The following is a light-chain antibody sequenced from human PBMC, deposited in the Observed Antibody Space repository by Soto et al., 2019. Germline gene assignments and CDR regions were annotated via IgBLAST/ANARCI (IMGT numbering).Light chain of an antibody. J-gene: IGLJ1*01. CDR3: SSYVGTNTYV. Sequence: QPALTQPPSASGVHVQSVTITCTGTSSDVGGYNYVSWYQQHPGKAPKLLIYEVSRRPSGVPDRFSGSKSGNTASLTVSGLQAEDKADYYCSSYVGTNTYVFVTGTKVTVL. CDR1: SSDVGGYNY. CDR2: EVS. V-gene: IGLV2-8*01.